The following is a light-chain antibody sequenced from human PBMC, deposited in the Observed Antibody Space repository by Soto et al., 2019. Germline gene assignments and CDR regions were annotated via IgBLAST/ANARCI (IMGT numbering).Light chain of an antibody. CDR3: SSYRSSGSLVL. CDR1: SSDVGDYNY. Sequence: QSALTQPASVSGSPGQSITISCTGTSSDVGDYNYVSWYQQHPGKAPKLMIYDVSNRPSGVSDRFSGSKSGNTASLTISGLQAEDEADYYCSSYRSSGSLVLFGGGTQLTVL. CDR2: DVS. J-gene: IGLJ2*01. V-gene: IGLV2-14*01.